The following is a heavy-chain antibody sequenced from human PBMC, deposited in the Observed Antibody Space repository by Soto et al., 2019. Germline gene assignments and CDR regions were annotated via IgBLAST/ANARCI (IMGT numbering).Heavy chain of an antibody. CDR1: GFSFSSYW. D-gene: IGHD3-16*01. V-gene: IGHV3-7*01. CDR2: IKEDGREI. CDR3: AKDQAFGAFDI. Sequence: EVQLVESGGGLVQPGGSLRLSCAASGFSFSSYWMSWVRQAPGKGLEGVAKIKEDGREIYFVDSVKGRFTISRDNAKNSLYLQMTSLRAEDTVVYYCAKDQAFGAFDIWGQGTMVTVSA. J-gene: IGHJ3*02.